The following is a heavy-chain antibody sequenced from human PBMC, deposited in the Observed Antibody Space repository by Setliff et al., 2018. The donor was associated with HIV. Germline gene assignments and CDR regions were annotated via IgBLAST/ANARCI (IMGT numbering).Heavy chain of an antibody. D-gene: IGHD3-22*01. CDR1: GGSISSSSYY. Sequence: SETLSLTCTVSGGSISSSSYYWGWIRQPPGKGLEWIGSIYYSGSTYYNPSLKSRVTISVDTSKNQFSLKLSSVTAADTAVYYCARRGRDSSGYPYYYFDYWGQGTLVTVSS. CDR2: IYYSGST. J-gene: IGHJ4*02. V-gene: IGHV4-39*01. CDR3: ARRGRDSSGYPYYYFDY.